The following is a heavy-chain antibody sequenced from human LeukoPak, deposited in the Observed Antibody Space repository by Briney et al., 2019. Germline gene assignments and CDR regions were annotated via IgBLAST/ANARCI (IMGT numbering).Heavy chain of an antibody. V-gene: IGHV4-38-2*02. CDR3: ARAEDNNWFDP. J-gene: IGHJ5*02. Sequence: SETLSLTCTVSGYSISSGYYWGWIRQPPGKGLEWIGSIYHSGSTYYNPSLKSRVTISVDTSKNQFSLKLSSVTAADTAVYYCARAEDNNWFDPWGQGTLVTVSS. CDR1: GYSISSGYY. CDR2: IYHSGST.